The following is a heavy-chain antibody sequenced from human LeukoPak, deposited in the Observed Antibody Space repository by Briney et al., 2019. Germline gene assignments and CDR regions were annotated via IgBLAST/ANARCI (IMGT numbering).Heavy chain of an antibody. CDR3: ARDAVSGGGHDY. CDR2: IKQDGSEK. J-gene: IGHJ4*02. Sequence: GGSLRLSCAASGFTFSNYWMSWVRQAPGKGLEWVANIKQDGSEKYYVDSVKGRFTISRDNAKNALYLQMNSLRAEDTAIYYCARDAVSGGGHDYWGQGTLVTVSS. V-gene: IGHV3-7*01. D-gene: IGHD3-10*01. CDR1: GFTFSNYW.